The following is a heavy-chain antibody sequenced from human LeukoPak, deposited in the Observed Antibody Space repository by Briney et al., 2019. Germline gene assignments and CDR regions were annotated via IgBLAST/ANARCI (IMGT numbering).Heavy chain of an antibody. CDR2: ISSSSSYI. CDR1: GFTFSSYS. CDR3: ATYCGGDCYPTDFDY. Sequence: PGGSLRLSCAASGFTFSSYSMNWVRQAPGKGLEWVSSISSSSSYIYYADTVKGRFTISRDNAKNTLYLQMNSLRAEDTAVYYCATYCGGDCYPTDFDYWGQGTLVTVSS. J-gene: IGHJ4*02. V-gene: IGHV3-21*04. D-gene: IGHD2-21*02.